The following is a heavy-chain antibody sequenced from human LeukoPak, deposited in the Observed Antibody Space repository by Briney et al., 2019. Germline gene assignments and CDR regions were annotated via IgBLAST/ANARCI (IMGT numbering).Heavy chain of an antibody. CDR2: IGGNGGNT. CDR3: AKDRGGYVWGSQED. V-gene: IGHV3-23*01. D-gene: IGHD3-16*01. CDR1: GFTFSSHL. Sequence: HPGGSLRLSCAASGFTFSSHLMSWVRQAPGKGLEWVSSIGGNGGNTYYADSVKGRFSISRDNSRNTLYLQMNSLRAEDTALYYCAKDRGGYVWGSQEDWGQGTLVTVSS. J-gene: IGHJ4*02.